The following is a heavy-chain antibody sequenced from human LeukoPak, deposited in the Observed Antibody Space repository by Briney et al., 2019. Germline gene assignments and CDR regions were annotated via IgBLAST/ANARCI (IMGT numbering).Heavy chain of an antibody. CDR2: IIPIFGTA. CDR1: GGTFSSYA. Sequence: GASVKVSCKASGGTFSSYAISWVRQAPGQGLEWMGGIIPIFGTANYAQKFQGRVTITADESTSTAYMELSSLRSEDTAVYYCARAVRLGELSLYRAFDYWGQGTLVTVSS. J-gene: IGHJ4*02. CDR3: ARAVRLGELSLYRAFDY. D-gene: IGHD3-16*02. V-gene: IGHV1-69*13.